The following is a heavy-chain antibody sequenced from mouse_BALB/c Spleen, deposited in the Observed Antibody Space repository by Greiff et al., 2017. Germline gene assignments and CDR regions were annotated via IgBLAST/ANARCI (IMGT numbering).Heavy chain of an antibody. Sequence: DVKLVESGGGLVKPGGSLKLSCAASGFTFSDYYMYWVRQTPEKRLEWVATISDGGSYTYYPDSVKGRFTISRDNAKNNLYLQMSSLKSEDTAMYYCATAYYGNYDYFDYWGQGTTLTVSS. CDR2: ISDGGSYT. CDR3: ATAYYGNYDYFDY. V-gene: IGHV5-4*02. D-gene: IGHD2-10*01. CDR1: GFTFSDYY. J-gene: IGHJ2*01.